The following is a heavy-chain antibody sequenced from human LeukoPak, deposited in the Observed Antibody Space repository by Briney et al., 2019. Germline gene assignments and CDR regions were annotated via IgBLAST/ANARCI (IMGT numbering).Heavy chain of an antibody. V-gene: IGHV1-69*01. J-gene: IGHJ4*02. CDR3: ARDPSKFIYYGSGSYLGY. D-gene: IGHD3-10*01. Sequence: SVKVSCKASGGTFSSYAISWVRQAPGQGLEWMGGIIPIFGTANYAQKFQGRVTITADESTSTAYMELSSLRSEDTAVYYCARDPSKFIYYGSGSYLGYWGQGTLVTVSS. CDR1: GGTFSSYA. CDR2: IIPIFGTA.